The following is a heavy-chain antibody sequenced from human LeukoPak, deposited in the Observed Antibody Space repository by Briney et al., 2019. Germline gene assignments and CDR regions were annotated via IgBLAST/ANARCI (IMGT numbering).Heavy chain of an antibody. V-gene: IGHV3-21*04. CDR3: AKVGSSSWYYYYLDV. D-gene: IGHD6-13*01. CDR1: GFTFSSYS. J-gene: IGHJ6*03. Sequence: SGGSLRLSCAASGFTFSSYSMNWVRQAPGKGLEWVSSISSSSYIYYADSVKGRFTISRDNAKNSLYLQMNSLRAEDTAVYYCAKVGSSSWYYYYLDVWGKGTTVTVSS. CDR2: ISSSSYI.